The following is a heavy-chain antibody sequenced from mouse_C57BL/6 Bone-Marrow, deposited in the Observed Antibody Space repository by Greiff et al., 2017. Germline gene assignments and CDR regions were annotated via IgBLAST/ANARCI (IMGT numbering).Heavy chain of an antibody. J-gene: IGHJ2*01. CDR1: GYTFTSYW. CDR2: IYPGSGST. D-gene: IGHD2-4*01. Sequence: QVQLQQPGAELVKPGASVKMSCTASGYTFTSYWITWVKQRPGQGLEWIGYIYPGSGSTNYNEKFKSQATLTVDTSSSTAYMQLSSLTSEDSAVYYCARGLRRILFDYWGQGTTLTVSS. CDR3: ARGLRRILFDY. V-gene: IGHV1-55*01.